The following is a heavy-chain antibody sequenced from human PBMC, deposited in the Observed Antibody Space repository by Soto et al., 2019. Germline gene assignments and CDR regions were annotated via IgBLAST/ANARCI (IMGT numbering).Heavy chain of an antibody. V-gene: IGHV3-30-3*01. CDR3: ARDRGIAVGDSDY. D-gene: IGHD6-19*01. J-gene: IGHJ4*02. CDR1: GFTFSSYA. Sequence: GGSLRLSCAASGFTFSSYAMHWVRQAPGKGLEWVAILSYDGSSKYYANSVKGRFTSSRDNSKNTLYLQMNSLGVEDTAVYYCARDRGIAVGDSDYWGQGTRVTVSS. CDR2: LSYDGSSK.